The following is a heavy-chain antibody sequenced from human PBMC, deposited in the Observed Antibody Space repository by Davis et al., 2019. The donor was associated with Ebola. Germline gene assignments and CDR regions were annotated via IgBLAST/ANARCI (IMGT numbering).Heavy chain of an antibody. CDR1: GYSFTSYW. J-gene: IGHJ4*02. CDR3: ARVYDFWSGYLEGYFDY. D-gene: IGHD3-3*01. CDR2: IYPGDSDT. V-gene: IGHV5-51*01. Sequence: GESLKISCKGSGYSFTSYWIGWVRQMPGKGLEWMGIIYPGDSDTRYSPSFQGQVTISADKSISTAYLQWSSLKASDTAMYYCARVYDFWSGYLEGYFDYWGQGTLVTVSS.